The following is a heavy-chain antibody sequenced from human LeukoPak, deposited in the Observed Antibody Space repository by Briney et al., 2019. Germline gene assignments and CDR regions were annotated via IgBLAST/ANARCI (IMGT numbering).Heavy chain of an antibody. Sequence: GRSLRLSCAASGFTFSSYGMHWIRQAPGKGLEWVAVIWYDGSNKYYADSVKGRFTISTDNSKNTLYLQMNSLRAEDTAVYYCARDGGDIVVVVADGGYFDYWGQGTLVTVSS. CDR1: GFTFSSYG. D-gene: IGHD2-15*01. CDR3: ARDGGDIVVVVADGGYFDY. V-gene: IGHV3-33*01. CDR2: IWYDGSNK. J-gene: IGHJ4*02.